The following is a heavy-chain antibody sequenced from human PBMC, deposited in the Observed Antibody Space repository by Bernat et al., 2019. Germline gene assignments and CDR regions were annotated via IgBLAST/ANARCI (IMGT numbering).Heavy chain of an antibody. CDR1: GGSISSSNW. D-gene: IGHD5-18*01. V-gene: IGHV4-4*02. CDR2: IYHSGST. J-gene: IGHJ5*02. CDR3: ARMDTARAPRGGFDP. Sequence: QVQLQESGPGLVKPSGTLSLTCAVSGGSISSSNWWSWVRQPPGKGLEWIGEIYHSGSTNYNPSLKSRVTIAVDKSKHQFSLKLSAVTAADTALYYWARMDTARAPRGGFDPWGQGTLVTVSS.